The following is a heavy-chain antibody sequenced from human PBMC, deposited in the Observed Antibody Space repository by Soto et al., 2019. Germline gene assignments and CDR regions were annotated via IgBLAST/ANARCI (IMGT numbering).Heavy chain of an antibody. J-gene: IGHJ6*02. CDR1: GYSFTSYW. Sequence: GESLKISCKGSGYSFTSYWISWVRQMPGKGLEWMGRIDPSDSYTNYSPSFQGHVTISADKSISTAYLQWSSLKASDTAMYYCAKLAVAGYYYYCMDVWGQGXTVTVYS. CDR2: IDPSDSYT. D-gene: IGHD6-19*01. CDR3: AKLAVAGYYYYCMDV. V-gene: IGHV5-10-1*01.